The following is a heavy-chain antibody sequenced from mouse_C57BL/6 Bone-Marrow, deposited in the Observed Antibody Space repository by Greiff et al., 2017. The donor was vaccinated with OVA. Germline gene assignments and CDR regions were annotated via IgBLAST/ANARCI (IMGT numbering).Heavy chain of an antibody. CDR1: GFNIKDDY. Sequence: VQLQQSGAELVRPGASVKLSCTASGFNIKDDYMHWVKQRPEPGLEWIGWIDPENGDTEYASKFQGKATITADPSSNTAYLQLSSLTSEDTAVYYCTTNPYYFDYWGQGTTLTVSS. J-gene: IGHJ2*01. CDR3: TTNPYYFDY. CDR2: IDPENGDT. V-gene: IGHV14-4*01.